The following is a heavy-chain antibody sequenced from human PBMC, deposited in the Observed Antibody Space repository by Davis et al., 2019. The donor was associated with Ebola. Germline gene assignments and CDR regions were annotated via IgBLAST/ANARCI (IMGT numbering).Heavy chain of an antibody. CDR3: ARGTDGYNPGGYFDS. CDR2: IFPGDSDT. D-gene: IGHD5-24*01. CDR1: GYSFTSYW. V-gene: IGHV5-51*01. Sequence: GESLKISCKGSGYSFTSYWIVWVRQMPGKGLECMGIIFPGDSDTRYSPSFQGQVTISADKSISTAYLQWTSLKASDTAMYYCARGTDGYNPGGYFDSWVQGSLVTVSS. J-gene: IGHJ4*02.